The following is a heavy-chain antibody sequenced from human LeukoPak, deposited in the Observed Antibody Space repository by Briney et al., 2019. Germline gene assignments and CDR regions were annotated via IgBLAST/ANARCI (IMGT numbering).Heavy chain of an antibody. D-gene: IGHD1-26*01. V-gene: IGHV3-23*01. CDR3: AKDKGSGTYPPY. CDR1: GFTYSSFA. J-gene: IGHJ4*02. CDR2: ISGSGGST. Sequence: GGSLRLSCAASGFTYSSFALSWVRQGPGKGLEWVSGISGSGGSTYYADSVKGRFTISRDNSNNRLYLQMNSLRAEDTAVYYCAKDKGSGTYPPYWGQGTLVTVSS.